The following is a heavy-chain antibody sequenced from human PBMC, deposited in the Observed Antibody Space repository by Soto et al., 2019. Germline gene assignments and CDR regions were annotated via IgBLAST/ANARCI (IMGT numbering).Heavy chain of an antibody. CDR2: IIPIFGTA. V-gene: IGHV1-69*12. J-gene: IGHJ4*02. CDR3: ARGGLTAMVYPFDY. D-gene: IGHD5-18*01. CDR1: GGTFSSYA. Sequence: QVQLVQSGAEVKKPGSSVKVSCKASGGTFSSYAISWVRQAPGQGLEWMGGIIPIFGTANYAQKFQGRVTITADESTSTAYMELSSLRSEDTAVYYCARGGLTAMVYPFDYWGQGTLVTVSS.